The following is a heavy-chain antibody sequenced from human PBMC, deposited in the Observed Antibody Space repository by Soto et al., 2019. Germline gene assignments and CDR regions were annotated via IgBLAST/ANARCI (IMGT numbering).Heavy chain of an antibody. D-gene: IGHD3-3*01. Sequence: QVQLVQSGAEVKKPGSSVKVSCKASGGTFSSYAISWVRQAPGQGLEWMGGIIPIFGTANYAKKFQGRVTITADESTSTASMELSSLRSEDTAVYYCARTLAYYDFWSGYVPYYFDYWGQGTLVTVSS. CDR1: GGTFSSYA. CDR3: ARTLAYYDFWSGYVPYYFDY. V-gene: IGHV1-69*12. CDR2: IIPIFGTA. J-gene: IGHJ4*02.